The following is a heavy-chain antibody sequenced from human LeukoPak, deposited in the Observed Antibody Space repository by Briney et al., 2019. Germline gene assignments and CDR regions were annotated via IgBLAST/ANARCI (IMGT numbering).Heavy chain of an antibody. CDR3: ASIAAAATPNY. D-gene: IGHD6-13*01. CDR1: GGSISSSSYY. J-gene: IGHJ4*02. CDR2: IYYSGST. V-gene: IGHV4-39*01. Sequence: PSETLSLTCTVSGGSISSSSYYWGWIRQPPGKGLEWIGSIYYSGSTYYNPSLKSRVTISVDTSKNQFSLKLSSVTAADTAVYYCASIAAAATPNYWGQGTLVTVSS.